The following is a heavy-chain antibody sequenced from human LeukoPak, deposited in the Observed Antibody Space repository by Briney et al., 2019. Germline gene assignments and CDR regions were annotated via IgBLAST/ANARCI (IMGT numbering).Heavy chain of an antibody. CDR1: GGSISSYY. V-gene: IGHV4-59*08. CDR3: ARTGSYDTNGLDS. D-gene: IGHD2-8*01. Sequence: SETLSLSCTVSGGSISSYYWTWIRQPPGKGLEWIGFIYYSGRTNYNPSLKSRVTILVDTSKNQFSLRLSSVTAADTAVYYCARTGSYDTNGLDSWGQGTLVIVSS. CDR2: IYYSGRT. J-gene: IGHJ4*02.